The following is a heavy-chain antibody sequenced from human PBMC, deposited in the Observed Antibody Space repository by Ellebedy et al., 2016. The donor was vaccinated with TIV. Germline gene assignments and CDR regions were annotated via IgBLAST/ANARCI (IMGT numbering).Heavy chain of an antibody. J-gene: IGHJ4*02. CDR2: IKSRNVGGTT. V-gene: IGHV3-15*07. D-gene: IGHD3-22*01. CDR1: GLTFTNAW. CDR3: TTIYYYYDSSGYYRTFDY. Sequence: GESLKISCAASGLTFTNAWMNWVRQAPGKGLEWVGRIKSRNVGGTTDFAGPVKGRFTISRDDSKNTLYLQMNSLKIEDTAVYYCTTIYYYYDSSGYYRTFDYWGQGTLVTVSS.